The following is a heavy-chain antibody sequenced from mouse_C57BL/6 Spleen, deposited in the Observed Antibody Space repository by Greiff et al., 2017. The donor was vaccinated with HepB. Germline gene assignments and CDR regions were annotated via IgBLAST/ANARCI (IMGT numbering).Heavy chain of an antibody. CDR1: GYTFTDYY. D-gene: IGHD1-1*01. J-gene: IGHJ2*01. CDR2: INPYNGGT. V-gene: IGHV1-19*01. CDR3: AKEVYYGSSHYYFDY. Sequence: EVQLQQSGPVLVKPGASVKMSCKASGYTFTDYYMNWVKQSHGKSLEWIGVINPYNGGTSYNQKFKGKATLTVDKSSSTAYMELNSLTSEDSAVYYCAKEVYYGSSHYYFDYWGQGTTLTVSS.